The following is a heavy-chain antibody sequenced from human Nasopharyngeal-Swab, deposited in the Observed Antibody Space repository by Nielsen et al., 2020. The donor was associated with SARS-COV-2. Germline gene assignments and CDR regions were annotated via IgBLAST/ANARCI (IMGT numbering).Heavy chain of an antibody. Sequence: VRQAPGKGLEWVSVIYSGGSSTYYADPVKGRFTISRDNSKNTLYLQMNSLRAEDTAVYYCAKGSGYYYDSSGRPGAFDIWGQGTMVTVSS. V-gene: IGHV3-23*03. J-gene: IGHJ3*02. CDR3: AKGSGYYYDSSGRPGAFDI. CDR2: IYSGGSST. D-gene: IGHD3-22*01.